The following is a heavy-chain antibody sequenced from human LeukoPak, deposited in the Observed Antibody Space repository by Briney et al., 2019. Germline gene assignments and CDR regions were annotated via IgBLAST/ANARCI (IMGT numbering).Heavy chain of an antibody. V-gene: IGHV3-21*01. Sequence: GSLRLSCAASGFTFSSYSMNWVRQAPGKGLEWVSSISSSSSHIYYADSLKGRFTISGDNAKNSLYLQVNSLRAEDTAVYYCTRSPSLGGNYWGFDYWGQGTLVTVSS. CDR1: GFTFSSYS. CDR3: TRSPSLGGNYWGFDY. D-gene: IGHD1-26*01. J-gene: IGHJ4*02. CDR2: ISSSSSHI.